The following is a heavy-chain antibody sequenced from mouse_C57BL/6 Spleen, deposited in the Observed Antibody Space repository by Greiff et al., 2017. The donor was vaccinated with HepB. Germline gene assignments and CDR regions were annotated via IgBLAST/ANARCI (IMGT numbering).Heavy chain of an antibody. CDR3: ARGGYGSSYLYFDV. J-gene: IGHJ1*03. V-gene: IGHV5-16*01. CDR1: GFTFSDYY. D-gene: IGHD1-1*01. Sequence: EVKLVESEGGLVQPGSSMKLSCTASGFTFSDYYMAWVRQVPEKGLEWVANINYDGSSTYYLDSLKSRFIISRDNAKNILYLQMSSLKSEDTATYDCARGGYGSSYLYFDVWGTGTTVTVSS. CDR2: INYDGSST.